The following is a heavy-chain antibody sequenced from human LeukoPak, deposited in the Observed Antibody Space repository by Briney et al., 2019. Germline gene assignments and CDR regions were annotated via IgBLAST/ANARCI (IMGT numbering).Heavy chain of an antibody. J-gene: IGHJ5*02. D-gene: IGHD3-22*01. CDR2: IYPADSDT. CDR3: ARLALRHYYDSSGYWT. V-gene: IGHV5-51*01. Sequence: GESLKISCKGSGYTFTTYWIGWVRQMPGKGLEWMGIIYPADSDTRYSPSFQGQVTFSADKSITTAYLQWSSLKASDTAMYYCARLALRHYYDSSGYWTWGQGTLITVSS. CDR1: GYTFTTYW.